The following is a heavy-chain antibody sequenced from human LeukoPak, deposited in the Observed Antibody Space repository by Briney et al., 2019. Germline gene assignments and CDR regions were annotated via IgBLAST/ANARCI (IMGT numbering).Heavy chain of an antibody. D-gene: IGHD6-13*01. CDR1: GLTFYTYA. J-gene: IGHJ4*02. CDR2: ISGRDGRT. CDR3: STSPSFGSSWYQFNY. Sequence: GGSLRLSCAVTGLTFYTYAMSWVRQAPGKGLEWVSAISGRDGRTYYSDSVKGRFTISRDNSQNTLYLQMNTLRAEDTAVYYCSTSPSFGSSWYQFNYWGQGALVIVSS. V-gene: IGHV3-23*01.